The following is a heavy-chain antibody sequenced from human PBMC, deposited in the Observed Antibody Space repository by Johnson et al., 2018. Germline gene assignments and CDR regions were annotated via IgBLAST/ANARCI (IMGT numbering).Heavy chain of an antibody. D-gene: IGHD5-18*01. CDR1: GFTFSSYD. J-gene: IGHJ3*02. Sequence: VQLVETGGGLVQPGGSLRLSCAASGFTFSSYDMHWVRQATGKGLEWVSAIGTAGETYSPGSVKGRFTISKENAKNSLYLQMNSLRAGDTAVYYCASGRYSYDHAFDIWGQGTMVTVSS. CDR3: ASGRYSYDHAFDI. CDR2: IGTAGET. V-gene: IGHV3-13*01.